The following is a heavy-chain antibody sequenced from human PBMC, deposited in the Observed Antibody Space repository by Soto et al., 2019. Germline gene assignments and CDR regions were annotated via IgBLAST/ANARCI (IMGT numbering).Heavy chain of an antibody. CDR1: GFTFSSYG. D-gene: IGHD2-2*01. Sequence: QVQLVESGGGVVQPGRSLRLSCAASGFTFSSYGMHWVRQAPGKGLEWVAVISYDGSNKYYADSVKGRFTISRDNSKNTVDLEMNSLGAEGTGVYYCANAAAIVLVPAALGGDYWGQGTLVTVSS. V-gene: IGHV3-30*18. J-gene: IGHJ4*02. CDR3: ANAAAIVLVPAALGGDY. CDR2: ISYDGSNK.